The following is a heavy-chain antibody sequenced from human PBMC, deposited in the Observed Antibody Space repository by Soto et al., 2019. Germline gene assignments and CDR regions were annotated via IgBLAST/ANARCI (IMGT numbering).Heavy chain of an antibody. Sequence: ASVKVSCKASGYTFTSYDINWVRQATGQGLEWMGWMNPNSGNTGYAQKFQGRVTMTRNTSISTAYMELSSLRSEDTAVYYCAGVVRDVTHGYYYGMDFWGQGTTVTVSS. D-gene: IGHD2-21*02. J-gene: IGHJ6*02. CDR2: MNPNSGNT. CDR1: GYTFTSYD. V-gene: IGHV1-8*01. CDR3: AGVVRDVTHGYYYGMDF.